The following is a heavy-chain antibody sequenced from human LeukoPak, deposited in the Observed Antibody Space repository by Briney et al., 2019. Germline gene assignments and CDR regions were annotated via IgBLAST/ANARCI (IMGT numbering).Heavy chain of an antibody. CDR1: GGSFSGYY. CDR2: INRSGST. Sequence: SETLSLTCAVYGGSFSGYYWSWIRQPPGKGLEWIGEINRSGSTNYNPSLKSRVTISVDTSKNQFSLKLSSVTAADTAVYYCARAIPYYDFWSGYHEGYNWFDPWGQGTLVTVSS. J-gene: IGHJ5*02. D-gene: IGHD3-3*01. CDR3: ARAIPYYDFWSGYHEGYNWFDP. V-gene: IGHV4-34*01.